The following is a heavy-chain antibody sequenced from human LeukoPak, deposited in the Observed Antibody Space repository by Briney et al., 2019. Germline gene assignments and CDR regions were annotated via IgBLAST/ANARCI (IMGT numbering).Heavy chain of an antibody. CDR1: GFTFSSYA. CDR2: ISGSGGST. Sequence: HPGGSLRLSCAASGFTFSSYAMNWVRQAPGKGLEWVSAISGSGGSTYYADSVKGRFTISRDNSKNTLYLQMNSLRAEDTAVYYCAKGDYYDTSGYRDWGQGTLVTVSS. J-gene: IGHJ4*02. D-gene: IGHD3-22*01. CDR3: AKGDYYDTSGYRD. V-gene: IGHV3-23*01.